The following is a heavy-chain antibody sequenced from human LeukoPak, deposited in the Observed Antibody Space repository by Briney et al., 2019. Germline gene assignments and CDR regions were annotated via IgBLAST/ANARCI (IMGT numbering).Heavy chain of an antibody. V-gene: IGHV3-69-1*01. Sequence: TGGSLRLSCAASGFSFTNAWMSWVRQAPGKGLEWVSSIGNSSYIYYADSVRGRFTVSRDNANNSVYLQMNSLRVEDTAVYYCAREIVATWRWFDPWGQGTLVTVSS. J-gene: IGHJ5*02. CDR3: AREIVATWRWFDP. D-gene: IGHD5-12*01. CDR1: GFSFTNAW. CDR2: IGNSSYI.